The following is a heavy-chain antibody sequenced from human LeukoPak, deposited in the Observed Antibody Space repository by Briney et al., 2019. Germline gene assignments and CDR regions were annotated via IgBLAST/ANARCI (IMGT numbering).Heavy chain of an antibody. D-gene: IGHD2-15*01. CDR3: ARCSGQLSPFDP. J-gene: IGHJ5*02. CDR2: IIPILGIA. Sequence: SVKVSCKASGGTFSSYAISWVRQAPGQGLEWMGRIIPILGIANYAQKFQGRVTITADKSTSTAYMELSSLRSEDTAVYYCARCSGQLSPFDPWGQGTLVTVSS. CDR1: GGTFSSYA. V-gene: IGHV1-69*04.